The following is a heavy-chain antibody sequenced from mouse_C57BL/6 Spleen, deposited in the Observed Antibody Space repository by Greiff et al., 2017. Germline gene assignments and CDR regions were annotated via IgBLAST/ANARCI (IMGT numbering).Heavy chain of an antibody. Sequence: EVQLVESGPGLVKPSQSLSLTCSVTGYSITSGYYWNWIRQFPGNKLEWMGYISYDGSNNYNPSLKNRISITRDTSKNQFFLKLNSVTTEDTATYYCARGGGNNYDNWYFDVWGTGTTVTVSS. CDR2: ISYDGSN. J-gene: IGHJ1*03. D-gene: IGHD1-1*02. CDR1: GYSITSGYY. V-gene: IGHV3-6*01. CDR3: ARGGGNNYDNWYFDV.